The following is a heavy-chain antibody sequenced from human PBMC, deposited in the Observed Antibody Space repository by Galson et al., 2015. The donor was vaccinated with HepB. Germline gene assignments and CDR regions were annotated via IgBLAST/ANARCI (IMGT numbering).Heavy chain of an antibody. CDR3: ATGKYCSSTSCPGDYYYGMDV. V-gene: IGHV1-24*01. CDR1: GYTLTELS. CDR2: FDPEDGET. D-gene: IGHD2-2*01. J-gene: IGHJ6*02. Sequence: SVKVSCKVSGYTLTELSMHWVRQAPGKGLEWMGGFDPEDGETIYAQKFQGRVTMTEDTSTDTAYMELSSLRSEDTAVYYCATGKYCSSTSCPGDYYYGMDVWGQGTTVTVSS.